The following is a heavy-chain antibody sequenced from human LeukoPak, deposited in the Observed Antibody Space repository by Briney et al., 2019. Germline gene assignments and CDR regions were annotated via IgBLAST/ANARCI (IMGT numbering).Heavy chain of an antibody. V-gene: IGHV3-23*01. CDR3: AKALPAAAYYFDY. CDR2: ISDSGAST. CDR1: GFTFSNYA. Sequence: GGSLRLSCAASGFTFSNYAMSWVRQAPGKGLEWVSAISDSGASTFYADSVKGRFTISRDNSKNTLYLQMNSLRAEDTAIYYCAKALPAAAYYFDYWGQGTLVTVSS. J-gene: IGHJ4*02. D-gene: IGHD6-13*01.